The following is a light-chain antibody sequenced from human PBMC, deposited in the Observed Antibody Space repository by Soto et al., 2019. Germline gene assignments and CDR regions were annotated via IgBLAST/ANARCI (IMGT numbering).Light chain of an antibody. V-gene: IGKV1-5*03. CDR1: QSISAW. CDR3: QKYHSYPLT. J-gene: IGKJ5*01. CDR2: KAS. Sequence: DIQMTQSPSTLSASVGERVTITCRASQSISAWLAWYQQKPGKAPKLLIYKASNVESGVPSRFSGSGFGKEFPLPIRSLRHDVFATYYCQKYHSYPLTFGKGKRLEI.